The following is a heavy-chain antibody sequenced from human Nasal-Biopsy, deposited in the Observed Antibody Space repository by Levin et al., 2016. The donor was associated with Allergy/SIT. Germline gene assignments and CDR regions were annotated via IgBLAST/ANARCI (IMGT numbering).Heavy chain of an antibody. V-gene: IGHV3-11*06. J-gene: IGHJ4*02. CDR2: ISGSSSYT. Sequence: GESLKISCAASGFNFREYYMAWIRQAPGQGLQWISYISGSSSYTNYTDSVKGRFTISRDNAKNSVYLQINSLRVEDTAVYYCARASRTISVITAWGQGTLVTVSS. CDR1: GFNFREYY. CDR3: ARASRTISVITA. D-gene: IGHD3-16*01.